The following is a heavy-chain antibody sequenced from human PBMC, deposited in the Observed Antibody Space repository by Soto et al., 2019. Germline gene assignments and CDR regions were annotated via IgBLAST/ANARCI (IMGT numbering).Heavy chain of an antibody. Sequence: GESLTISCKGSGYRFTRYWISWVRQMPGKGLEWMGRIDPSDSYTNYSPSFQGHVTISADKSISTAYLQWSSLKASDTAMYYCACIAAAGPLCYYGMEVWGQGTTGTVSS. D-gene: IGHD6-13*01. J-gene: IGHJ6*02. CDR3: ACIAAAGPLCYYGMEV. CDR2: IDPSDSYT. V-gene: IGHV5-10-1*01. CDR1: GYRFTRYW.